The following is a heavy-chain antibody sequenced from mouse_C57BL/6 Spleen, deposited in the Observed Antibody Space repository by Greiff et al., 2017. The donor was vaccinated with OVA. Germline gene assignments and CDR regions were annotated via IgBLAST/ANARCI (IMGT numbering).Heavy chain of an antibody. J-gene: IGHJ2*01. D-gene: IGHD1-1*01. CDR3: AREGYYGSDDY. CDR2: IYPRSGHT. V-gene: IGHV1-81*01. CDR1: GYTFTSSG. Sequence: VQLQQSGAELARPGASVKLSCTASGYTFTSSGISWVKQRTGKGLEWIGEIYPRSGHTYYNEKFKGKATLTAAKSSSTAYMELRSLTAEDSAVYFCAREGYYGSDDYWGQGTTLTVSS.